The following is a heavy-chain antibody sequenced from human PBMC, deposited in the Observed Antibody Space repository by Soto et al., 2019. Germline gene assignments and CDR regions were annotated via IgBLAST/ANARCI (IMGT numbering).Heavy chain of an antibody. CDR2: ISYDGSNK. CDR3: ARDRGYYDSSGYYLGGFDY. D-gene: IGHD3-22*01. V-gene: IGHV3-30-3*01. Sequence: PGGSLRLACAASGFTFSSYAMHWVRQAPGKGLEWVAVISYDGSNKYYADSVKGRFTISRDNSKNTLYLQMNSLRAEDTAVYYCARDRGYYDSSGYYLGGFDYWGQGT. J-gene: IGHJ4*02. CDR1: GFTFSSYA.